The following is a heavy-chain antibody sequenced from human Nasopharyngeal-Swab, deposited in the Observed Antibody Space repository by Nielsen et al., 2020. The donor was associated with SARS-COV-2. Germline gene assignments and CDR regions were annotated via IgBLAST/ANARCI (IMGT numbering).Heavy chain of an antibody. V-gene: IGHV3-53*01. CDR2: IYSGGST. Sequence: GGPLRLSCAASGFTVSSNYMSWVRQAPGKGLEWVSVIYSGGSTYYADSVKGRFTISRDNSKNTLYLQMNSLRAEDTAVYYCARDMLLGAGRAYYYYMDVWGKGTTVTVSS. D-gene: IGHD3-10*01. J-gene: IGHJ6*03. CDR3: ARDMLLGAGRAYYYYMDV. CDR1: GFTVSSNY.